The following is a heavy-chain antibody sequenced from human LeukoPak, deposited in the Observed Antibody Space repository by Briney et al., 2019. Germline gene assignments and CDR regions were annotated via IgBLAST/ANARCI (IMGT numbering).Heavy chain of an antibody. V-gene: IGHV4-59*01. CDR3: ARGIVGTYYYYGMDV. J-gene: IGHJ6*02. D-gene: IGHD1-1*01. Sequence: SETLSLSCTVSGGSISSYDRSWIRQPPGKGLEWVGYIYYSGSTNYDPSLKSRVTISVDTSKYQYSLKLSSVTAADTAVYYCARGIVGTYYYYGMDVWGQGTTVTVSS. CDR2: IYYSGST. CDR1: GGSISSYD.